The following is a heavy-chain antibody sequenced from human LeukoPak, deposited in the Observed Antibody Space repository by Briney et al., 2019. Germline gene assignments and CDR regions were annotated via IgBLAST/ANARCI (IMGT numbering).Heavy chain of an antibody. CDR2: IGGRGGST. CDR1: GFTFSSYW. D-gene: IGHD3-16*01. CDR3: GKEGGA. J-gene: IGHJ5*02. Sequence: GGSLRLSCAASGFTFSSYWMTWVRQAPGKGPEWVSAIGGRGGSTYYADSLGGRFIISRDNSKDMVYLQMNNPKVEDTATYYCGKEGGAWGQGTKVTVSS. V-gene: IGHV3-23*01.